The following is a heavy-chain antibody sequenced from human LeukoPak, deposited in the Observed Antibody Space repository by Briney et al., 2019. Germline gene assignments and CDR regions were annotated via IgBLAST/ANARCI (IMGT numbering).Heavy chain of an antibody. CDR1: GFTFDDYT. J-gene: IGHJ4*02. D-gene: IGHD6-19*01. V-gene: IGHV3-43*01. CDR2: ISWDGGST. CDR3: AKKPRPTYSSGWYVGYYFDY. Sequence: GGSLRLSCAASGFTFDDYTMHWVRHAPGKGLEWVSLISWDGGSTYYADSVKGRFTISRDNSKNTLYLQMNSLRAEDTAVYYCAKKPRPTYSSGWYVGYYFDYWGQGTLVTVS.